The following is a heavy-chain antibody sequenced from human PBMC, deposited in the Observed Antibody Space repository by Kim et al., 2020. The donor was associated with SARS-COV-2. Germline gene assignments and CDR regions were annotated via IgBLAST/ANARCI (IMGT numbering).Heavy chain of an antibody. D-gene: IGHD4-17*01. V-gene: IGHV1-69*13. CDR1: GGTFSSYA. J-gene: IGHJ6*02. CDR2: IIPIFGTA. CDR3: ATQTTVVTDYYYYGMDV. Sequence: ASVKVSCKASGGTFSSYAISWVRQAPGQGLEWMGGIIPIFGTANYAQKFQGRVTITADESTSTAYMELSSLRSEDTAVYYCATQTTVVTDYYYYGMDVWGQGTTVTVSS.